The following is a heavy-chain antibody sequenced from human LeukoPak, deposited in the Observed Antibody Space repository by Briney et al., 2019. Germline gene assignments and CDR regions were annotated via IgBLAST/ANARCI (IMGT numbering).Heavy chain of an antibody. CDR1: GFTFSSYG. V-gene: IGHV3-30*18. Sequence: GGSLRLSCAASGFTFSSYGMHWVRQAPGKGLEWVAVISYDGSNKYYADSVKGRFTISRDNSKNTLYLQMNSLRAEDTAVYYCAKGALWFGEPQSRVWDAFDIWGQGTMVTVSS. CDR2: ISYDGSNK. CDR3: AKGALWFGEPQSRVWDAFDI. D-gene: IGHD3-10*01. J-gene: IGHJ3*02.